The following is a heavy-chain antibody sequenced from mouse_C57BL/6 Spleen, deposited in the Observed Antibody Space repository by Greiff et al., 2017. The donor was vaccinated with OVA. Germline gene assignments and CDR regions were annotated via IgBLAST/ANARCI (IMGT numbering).Heavy chain of an antibody. J-gene: IGHJ2*01. CDR3: ARMVYSNPGFDY. V-gene: IGHV1-18*01. Sequence: EVQLQQSGPELVKPGASVKIPCKASGYTFTDYNMDWVKQSHGKSLEWIGDINPNNGGTIYNQKFKGKATLTVDKSSSTAYMELRSLTSEDTAVYYCARMVYSNPGFDYWGQGTTLTVSS. D-gene: IGHD2-5*01. CDR1: GYTFTDYN. CDR2: INPNNGGT.